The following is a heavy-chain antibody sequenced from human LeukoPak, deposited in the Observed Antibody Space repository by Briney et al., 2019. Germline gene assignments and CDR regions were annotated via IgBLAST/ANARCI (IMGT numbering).Heavy chain of an antibody. J-gene: IGHJ6*03. CDR2: IYTSGST. CDR1: GGSISSYY. CDR3: ARQFYYYYMDV. Sequence: PSETLSLTCTVSGGSISSYYWSWIRQPPGKGLEWIGYIYTSGSTNYNPSLKSRVTISVDTSKNQFSLKLSSVTAADTAVYYCARQFYYYYMDVRGKGTTVTVSS. V-gene: IGHV4-4*09.